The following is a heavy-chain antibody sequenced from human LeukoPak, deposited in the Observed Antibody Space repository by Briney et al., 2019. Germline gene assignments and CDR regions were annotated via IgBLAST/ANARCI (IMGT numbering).Heavy chain of an antibody. CDR2: IYYSGST. V-gene: IGHV4-59*01. CDR1: GGSISSYY. D-gene: IGHD3-10*01. Sequence: KTSETLSLTCTVSGGSISSYYWSWIRQPPGKGLEWIGYIYYSGSTNYNPSLKSRVTISVDTSKNQFSLKLSSVTAADTAVYYCARELEFAFDIWGQGTMVTVSS. J-gene: IGHJ3*02. CDR3: ARELEFAFDI.